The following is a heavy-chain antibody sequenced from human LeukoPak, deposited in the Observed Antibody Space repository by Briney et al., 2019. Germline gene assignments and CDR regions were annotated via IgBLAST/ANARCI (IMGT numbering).Heavy chain of an antibody. CDR3: ARGGHGDYVVDY. CDR2: MNPNSGNT. CDR1: GYTFTGYY. J-gene: IGHJ4*02. Sequence: ASVKVSCKASGYTFTGYYMHWVRQAPGQGLEWMGWMNPNSGNTGYAQKFQGRVTITRNTSISTAYMELSSLRSEDTAVYYCARGGHGDYVVDYWGQGTLVTVSS. D-gene: IGHD4-17*01. V-gene: IGHV1-8*03.